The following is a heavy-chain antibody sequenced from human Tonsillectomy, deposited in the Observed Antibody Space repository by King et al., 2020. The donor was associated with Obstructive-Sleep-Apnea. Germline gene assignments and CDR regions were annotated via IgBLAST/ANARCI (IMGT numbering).Heavy chain of an antibody. CDR3: ARGYSGYDDYYYYGMDV. CDR2: MNPNSGNT. CDR1: GYTFTSYD. J-gene: IGHJ6*02. D-gene: IGHD5-12*01. V-gene: IGHV1-8*01. Sequence: QLVQSGAEVKKPGASVKVSCKASGYTFTSYDINWVRQAPGQGLEWMGWMNPNSGNTGYAQKFQGRVTMTRNTSISTAYMELSSLRSEDTAVYYCARGYSGYDDYYYYGMDVWGQGTTVTVSS.